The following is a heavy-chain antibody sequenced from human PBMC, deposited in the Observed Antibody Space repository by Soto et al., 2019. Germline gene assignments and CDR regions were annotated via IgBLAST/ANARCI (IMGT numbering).Heavy chain of an antibody. CDR2: IIDNGGST. CDR1: GFTFSSYA. V-gene: IGHV3-23*01. Sequence: EVQLLESGGGSVQPGVSLRLSCAASGFTFSSYAMSWVRQAPGKGLEWVSDIIDNGGSTFYADSLKGRFTISRDNHNNTLYLGMNSLRAEDKVVYYCAKFSGATSSSYYVDYWVQVTLFTVSS. CDR3: AKFSGATSSSYYVDY. D-gene: IGHD2-2*01. J-gene: IGHJ4*02.